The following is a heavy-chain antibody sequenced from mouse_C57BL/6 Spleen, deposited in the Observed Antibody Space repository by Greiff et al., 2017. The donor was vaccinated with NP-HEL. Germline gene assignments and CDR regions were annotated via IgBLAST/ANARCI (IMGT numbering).Heavy chain of an antibody. D-gene: IGHD1-1*01. Sequence: EVQLVESGGGLVKPGGSLKLSCAASGFTFSDYGMHWVRQAPEKGLEWVAYISSGSSTIYYADTAKGRFTISRDNAKNTLFLQMTSLRSEDTAMYYCARGIHWNYGSSYGYFDVWGTGTTVTVSS. CDR1: GFTFSDYG. J-gene: IGHJ1*03. CDR2: ISSGSSTI. CDR3: ARGIHWNYGSSYGYFDV. V-gene: IGHV5-17*01.